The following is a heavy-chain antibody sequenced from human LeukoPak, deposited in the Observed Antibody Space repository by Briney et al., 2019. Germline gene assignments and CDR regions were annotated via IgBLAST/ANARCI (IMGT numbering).Heavy chain of an antibody. Sequence: SETLSLTCTVSGDSFIGYYWAWVRQPPGKGLEWIGNIHYSGSPNYNPSLKSRVNMSLDTSKNHFSLNLGPVTAADTALYYCAREIGHGFSDFWGRGTLVIVSS. CDR3: AREIGHGFSDF. CDR2: IHYSGSP. CDR1: GDSFIGYY. J-gene: IGHJ4*02. D-gene: IGHD3-3*01. V-gene: IGHV4-59*01.